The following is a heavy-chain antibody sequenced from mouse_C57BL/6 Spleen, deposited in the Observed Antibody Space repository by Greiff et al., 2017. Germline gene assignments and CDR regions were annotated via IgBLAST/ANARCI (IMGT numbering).Heavy chain of an antibody. V-gene: IGHV5-4*01. J-gene: IGHJ2*01. CDR1: GFTFSSYA. CDR2: ISDGGSYT. D-gene: IGHD3-1*01. Sequence: EVQGVESGGGLVKPGGSLKLSCAASGFTFSSYAMSWVRQTPEKRLEWVATISDGGSYTYYPDNVKGRFTISRDKAKNNRYLQMSHLKSEDTAMYYCERGLGGEDYWGQGTTLTVSS. CDR3: ERGLGGEDY.